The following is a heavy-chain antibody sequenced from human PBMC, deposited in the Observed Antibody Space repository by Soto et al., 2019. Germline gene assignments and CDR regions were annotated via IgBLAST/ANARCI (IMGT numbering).Heavy chain of an antibody. J-gene: IGHJ6*02. CDR3: AGGEVVTAMENV. V-gene: IGHV1-69*17. CDR2: IIPIFGIA. D-gene: IGHD5-18*01. CDR1: GGTLLSYT. Sequence: QVQLVQSGAEVKKPGSSVKVSCKASGGTLLSYTISWVRQAPGQGLEWMGGIIPIFGIANYAQKFQGRVTITSDQSTGVAYMELSSLRSEDTAVYYCAGGEVVTAMENVWGQGTTVTVSS.